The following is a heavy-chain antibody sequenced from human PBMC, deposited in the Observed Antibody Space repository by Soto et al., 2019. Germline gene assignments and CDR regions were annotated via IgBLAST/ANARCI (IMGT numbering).Heavy chain of an antibody. CDR1: GVSISSSSCY. CDR2: IYYSGNT. CDR3: ARETYGDYVGYFDP. D-gene: IGHD4-17*01. V-gene: IGHV4-39*07. J-gene: IGHJ5*02. Sequence: SETLSLTCTVSGVSISSSSCYWGWIRQPPGKGLEWIGSIYYSGNTYYNPSLKSRVTISLDTSKNQFSLKLSSVTAADTAVYYCARETYGDYVGYFDPWGQGTLVTVSS.